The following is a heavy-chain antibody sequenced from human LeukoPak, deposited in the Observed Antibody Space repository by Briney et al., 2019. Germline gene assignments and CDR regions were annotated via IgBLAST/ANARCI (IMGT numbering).Heavy chain of an antibody. CDR1: GGSISNSTDY. Sequence: PSETLSLTCNVSGGSISNSTDYWSWIRQPPGKGLEWIGEINHSGSTNYNPSLKSRVTISVDTSKNQFSLKLSSVTAADTAVYYCARGTITISSYYYYMDVWGKGTTVTVSS. V-gene: IGHV4-39*07. CDR2: INHSGST. J-gene: IGHJ6*03. CDR3: ARGTITISSYYYYMDV. D-gene: IGHD3-9*01.